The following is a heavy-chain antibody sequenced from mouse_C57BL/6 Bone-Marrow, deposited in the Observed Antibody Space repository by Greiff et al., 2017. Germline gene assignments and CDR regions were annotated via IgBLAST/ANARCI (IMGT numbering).Heavy chain of an antibody. CDR2: IDPSDSET. CDR1: GYTFTSYW. CDR3: ARQGIYDYDETPFAY. Sequence: QVQLKQPGAELVRPGSSVKLSCKASGYTFTSYWMHWVKQRPIQGLEWIGNIDPSDSETHYNQKFKDKATLTVDKSSSTAYMQLSSLTSEDSAVYYCARQGIYDYDETPFAYWGQGTLVTVSA. D-gene: IGHD2-4*01. J-gene: IGHJ3*01. V-gene: IGHV1-52*01.